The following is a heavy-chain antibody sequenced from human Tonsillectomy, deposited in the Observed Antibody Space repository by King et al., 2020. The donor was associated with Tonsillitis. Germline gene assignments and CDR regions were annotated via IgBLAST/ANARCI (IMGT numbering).Heavy chain of an antibody. CDR1: GFTFSGSA. CDR2: IRSKANSYAT. Sequence: VQLVESGGGLVQPGGSLKLSCAASGFTFSGSAMHWVRQASGKGLEWVGRIRSKANSYATAYAASVKGRFTISRDVSKNTAYLQMNSLKTEDTAVYYCTSRAVAGPGPPCWGQGTLVTVSS. J-gene: IGHJ4*02. V-gene: IGHV3-73*01. D-gene: IGHD6-19*01. CDR3: TSRAVAGPGPPC.